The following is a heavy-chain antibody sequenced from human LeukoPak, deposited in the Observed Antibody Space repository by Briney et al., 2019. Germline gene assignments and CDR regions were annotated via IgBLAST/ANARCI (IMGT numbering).Heavy chain of an antibody. J-gene: IGHJ4*02. CDR1: GFTFSGSA. CDR2: IRSKANSYAT. Sequence: GGSLRLSCAASGFTFSGSAIHWVRQASGKGLEWVGRIRSKANSYATSSAASVKGRFTISRDDSKNTAYLQMSSLKTEDTAVYYCTRDYGVLFDYWGQGTLVTVSS. V-gene: IGHV3-73*01. D-gene: IGHD4-17*01. CDR3: TRDYGVLFDY.